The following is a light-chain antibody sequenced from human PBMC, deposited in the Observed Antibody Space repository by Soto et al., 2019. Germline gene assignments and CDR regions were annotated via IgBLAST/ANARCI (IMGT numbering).Light chain of an antibody. J-gene: IGKJ4*01. CDR1: RSISNY. CDR2: KAS. CDR3: QQYNSIPLT. V-gene: IGKV1-5*03. Sequence: DIQMTQSPSTLSASVGDRVTITCRASRSISNYLAWYQQKPGKAPKLLIYKASTLETGVPSRFSGSGSGTEFTLTISSLQPDDFATSCCQQYNSIPLTFGGGTKVEIK.